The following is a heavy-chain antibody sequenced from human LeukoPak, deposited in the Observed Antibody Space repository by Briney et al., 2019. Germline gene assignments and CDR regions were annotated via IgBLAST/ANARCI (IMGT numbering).Heavy chain of an antibody. CDR3: ASGGNPTFDY. Sequence: SETLSLTCTVSGGSISSYCWSWIRQPPGKGLGWIGYSYYSGSTNYNPSLKGRVTISVDTSKNQLSLKLSSVAAADTAVYYCASGGNPTFDYWGQGTLVTVSS. CDR1: GGSISSYC. V-gene: IGHV4-59*01. D-gene: IGHD4-23*01. CDR2: SYYSGST. J-gene: IGHJ4*02.